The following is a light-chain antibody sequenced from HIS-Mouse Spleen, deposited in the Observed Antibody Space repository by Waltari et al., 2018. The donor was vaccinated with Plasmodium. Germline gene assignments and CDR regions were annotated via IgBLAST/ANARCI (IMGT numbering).Light chain of an antibody. CDR2: EDS. CDR1: ALPKKS. Sequence: SYELTQPPSVSVSPGQTARITCSGDALPKKSAYWYQQKSGQAPVLVIYEDSKRPAGSPERFPGSSSGTMATLTISGAQVEDEADYYCYSTDSSGNHRVFGGGTKPTVL. CDR3: YSTDSSGNHRV. V-gene: IGLV3-10*01. J-gene: IGLJ3*02.